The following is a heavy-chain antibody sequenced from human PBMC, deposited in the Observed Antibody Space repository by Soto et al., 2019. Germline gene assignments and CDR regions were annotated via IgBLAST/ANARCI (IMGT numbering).Heavy chain of an antibody. D-gene: IGHD2-2*01. J-gene: IGHJ4*02. CDR2: IYPADSSA. Sequence: GESLKISCKPSGYTFSNYRIAWVRQRPGRGLEWIGFIYPADSSATYSPSFPGHVIMSVDRSIRTAFLQWNSLEASDTAIYYCARHSSTSVRAPLEFWGPGTLVTVSS. CDR3: ARHSSTSVRAPLEF. V-gene: IGHV5-51*01. CDR1: GYTFSNYR.